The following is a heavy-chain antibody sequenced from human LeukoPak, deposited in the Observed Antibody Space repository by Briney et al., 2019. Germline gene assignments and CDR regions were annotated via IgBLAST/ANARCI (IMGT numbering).Heavy chain of an antibody. CDR2: LNEDGRTT. Sequence: GGSLRLSCAASGFTFSRYWMHWVRQVPGMGLEWVSRLNEDGRTTTYVDPVQGRFTIYRDNSKNTLYLQMNSLRAEDTALYYCARDLGGIAGSWGQGALVTVSS. V-gene: IGHV3-74*01. CDR1: GFTFSRYW. CDR3: ARDLGGIAGS. D-gene: IGHD1-26*01. J-gene: IGHJ1*01.